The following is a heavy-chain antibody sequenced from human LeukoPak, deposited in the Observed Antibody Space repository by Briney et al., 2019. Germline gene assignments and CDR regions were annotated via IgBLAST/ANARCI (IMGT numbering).Heavy chain of an antibody. Sequence: GGSLRLSCAASGFTFSSYAMSWVRQAPGKGLEWVSSISTSSSYIYYADSVKGRFTISRDNAKNSLYLQMNSLRAEDTAVYYCARDHCSSTSCYYYYMDVWGKGTTVTVSS. CDR2: ISTSSSYI. CDR3: ARDHCSSTSCYYYYMDV. D-gene: IGHD2-2*01. V-gene: IGHV3-21*01. J-gene: IGHJ6*03. CDR1: GFTFSSYA.